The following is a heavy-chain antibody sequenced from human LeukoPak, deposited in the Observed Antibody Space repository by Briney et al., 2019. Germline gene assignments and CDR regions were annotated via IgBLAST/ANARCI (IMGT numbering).Heavy chain of an antibody. CDR1: GGSISSYY. Sequence: SETLSLTCTVSGGSISSYYWSWIRQPPGKGLEWIGYIYYSGSTNYNPSLKSRVTISVDTSKNQFSLKLSSVTAADTAVYYCARVMEHIVVVTATPGAFDIWGQGTMVTVSS. J-gene: IGHJ3*02. V-gene: IGHV4-59*01. CDR3: ARVMEHIVVVTATPGAFDI. D-gene: IGHD2-21*02. CDR2: IYYSGST.